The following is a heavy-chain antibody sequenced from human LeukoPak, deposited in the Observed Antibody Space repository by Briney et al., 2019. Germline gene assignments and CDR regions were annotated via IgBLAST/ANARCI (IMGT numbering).Heavy chain of an antibody. V-gene: IGHV4-31*03. D-gene: IGHD3-10*01. Sequence: PSETLSLTCTVSGGSISSGGYYWSWIRQHPGKGLEWIGYIYYSGSTYYNPSLKSRVTISVDTSKNQFSLKLSSVTAADTAVYYCARGRTEDYYGSGSYYRYYYGMDVWGQGTTVTVSS. J-gene: IGHJ6*02. CDR2: IYYSGST. CDR1: GGSISSGGYY. CDR3: ARGRTEDYYGSGSYYRYYYGMDV.